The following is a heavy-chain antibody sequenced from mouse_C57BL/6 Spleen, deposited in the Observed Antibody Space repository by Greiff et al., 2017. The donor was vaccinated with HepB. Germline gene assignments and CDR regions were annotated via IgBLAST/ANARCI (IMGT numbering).Heavy chain of an antibody. J-gene: IGHJ1*03. D-gene: IGHD1-1*01. Sequence: VQLQQSGGDLVKPGGSLKLSCAASGFTFSSYGMSWVRQTPDKRLEWVATISSGGSYTYYPDSVKGRFTISRDNAKNTLYLQMSSLKSEDTAMYYCARRGITTVVANWYFDVWGTGTTVTVSS. CDR3: ARRGITTVVANWYFDV. CDR1: GFTFSSYG. V-gene: IGHV5-6*01. CDR2: ISSGGSYT.